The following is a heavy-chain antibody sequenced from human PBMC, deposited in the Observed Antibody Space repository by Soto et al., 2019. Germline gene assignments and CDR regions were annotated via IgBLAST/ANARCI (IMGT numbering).Heavy chain of an antibody. CDR3: ARDSGVAGFDY. CDR2: IYHSGST. Sequence: QVHLQESGPGLVKPSGTLSLTCAVSGGSISTSHWWSWVRQPPGKGLEWIGEIYHSGSTNYNPSLKSRVPISVDKSKTQFSLKLGAVTAADTAVYSCARDSGVAGFDYWGQGTLVTVSS. V-gene: IGHV4-4*02. CDR1: GGSISTSHW. J-gene: IGHJ4*02. D-gene: IGHD6-19*01.